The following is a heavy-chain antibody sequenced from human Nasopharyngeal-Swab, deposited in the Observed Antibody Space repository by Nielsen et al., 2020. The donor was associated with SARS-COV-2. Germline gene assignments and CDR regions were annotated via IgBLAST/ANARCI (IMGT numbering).Heavy chain of an antibody. J-gene: IGHJ6*02. CDR2: ISSSSSYI. V-gene: IGHV3-21*01. CDR3: ARGQYCSSTSCYARGYYYYYGMDV. CDR1: GFTFSSYS. D-gene: IGHD2-2*01. Sequence: GGSLRLSCAASGFTFSSYSMNWVRQAPGKGLEWVSSISSSSSYIYYAGSVKGRFTISRDNAKNSLYLQMNSLRAEDMAVYYCARGQYCSSTSCYARGYYYYYGMDVWGQGTTVTVSS.